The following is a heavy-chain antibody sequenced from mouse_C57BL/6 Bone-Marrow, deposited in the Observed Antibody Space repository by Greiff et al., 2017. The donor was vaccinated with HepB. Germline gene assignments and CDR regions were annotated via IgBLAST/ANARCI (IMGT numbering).Heavy chain of an antibody. CDR1: GYTFTSYW. Sequence: VQLQQPGAELVKPGASVKLSCKASGYTFTSYWMQWVKQRPGQGLEWIGEIDPSDSYTNYNQKFKGKATLTVDTSSSTAYMQLSILTSEDSAVYYCAREGIYDGYYDYWGQGTTLTVSS. D-gene: IGHD2-3*01. J-gene: IGHJ2*01. CDR2: IDPSDSYT. V-gene: IGHV1-50*01. CDR3: AREGIYDGYYDY.